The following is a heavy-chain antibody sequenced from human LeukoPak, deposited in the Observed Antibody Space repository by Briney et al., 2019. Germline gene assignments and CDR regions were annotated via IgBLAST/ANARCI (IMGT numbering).Heavy chain of an antibody. J-gene: IGHJ4*02. CDR2: IKPEGSEE. V-gene: IGHV3-7*01. CDR3: ARNAGDY. Sequence: GGSLRLSCAASGFTFSHYWMSWVRPAPGKGLEWVASIKPEGSEEDYVDSVRGRFTISRDNAKNSLYLQMNSLRAEDTAVYYCARNAGDYWGQGTLVTVSS. CDR1: GFTFSHYW. D-gene: IGHD2-2*01.